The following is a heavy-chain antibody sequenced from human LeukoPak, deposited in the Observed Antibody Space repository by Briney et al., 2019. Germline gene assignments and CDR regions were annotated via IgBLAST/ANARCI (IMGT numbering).Heavy chain of an antibody. D-gene: IGHD4-23*01. CDR1: GYTFTGYY. CDR2: INPNSGGT. CDR3: ARARVTTMGY. Sequence: ASVKVSCKASGYTFTGYYMHWVRHTPRQGLEWMGWINPNSGGTNYAQKFQGRVTMTRDTSISTAYMELSRLRSDDTAVYYCARARVTTMGYWGQGTLVTVSS. V-gene: IGHV1-2*02. J-gene: IGHJ4*02.